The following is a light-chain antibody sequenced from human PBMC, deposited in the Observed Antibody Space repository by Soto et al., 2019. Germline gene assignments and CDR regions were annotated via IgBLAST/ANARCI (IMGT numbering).Light chain of an antibody. CDR3: SSYAGSDHYV. CDR2: EVS. V-gene: IGLV2-8*01. J-gene: IGLJ1*01. CDR1: SSDTGDYNY. Sequence: QSVLAQPPSASGSPGQSVTISCSGTSSDTGDYNYVSWYQQHPGKAPKLMIYEVSKRPSGVPDRFSGSKSGNTASLTVSGLQAEDEADYYCSSYAGSDHYVFGTGTKVTVL.